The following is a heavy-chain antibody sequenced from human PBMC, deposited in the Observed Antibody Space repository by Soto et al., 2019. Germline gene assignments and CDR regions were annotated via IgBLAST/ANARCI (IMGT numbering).Heavy chain of an antibody. V-gene: IGHV1-3*01. CDR1: GYTFTSYS. D-gene: IGHD5-12*01. J-gene: IGHJ5*02. Sequence: ASVKVSCKASGYTFTSYSMHWVRQAPGQRLEWMGWINAGNGNTKYSQKFQGRVTITRDTSASTAYMELSSLRSEDTAVYYCARNVPPHSGYDKYTWFDPWGQGTLVTVSS. CDR3: ARNVPPHSGYDKYTWFDP. CDR2: INAGNGNT.